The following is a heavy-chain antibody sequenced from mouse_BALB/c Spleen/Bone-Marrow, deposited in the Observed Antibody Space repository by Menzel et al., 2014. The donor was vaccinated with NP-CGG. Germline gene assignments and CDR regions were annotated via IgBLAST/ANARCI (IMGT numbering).Heavy chain of an antibody. CDR3: ARWEYYAMDY. D-gene: IGHD4-1*01. CDR1: GFNIKDTY. Sequence: EVQLQQSGAELVKPGASVKLSCTASGFNIKDTYMHWVQQSPEQGLEWIGRIDPANGNTKYDPKFQGKATITADTSSNTAYLQLSSLTSEDTAVYYCARWEYYAMDYWGQGTSVTVSS. J-gene: IGHJ4*01. V-gene: IGHV14-3*02. CDR2: IDPANGNT.